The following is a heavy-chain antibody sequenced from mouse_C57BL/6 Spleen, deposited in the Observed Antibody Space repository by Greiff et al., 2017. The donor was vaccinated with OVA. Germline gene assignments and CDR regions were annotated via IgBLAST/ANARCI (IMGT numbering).Heavy chain of an antibody. CDR2: INPYNGGT. J-gene: IGHJ4*01. CDR1: GYTFTDYY. Sequence: EVQLQQSGPVLVKPGASVKMSCKASGYTFTDYYMNWVKQSHGKSLEWIGVINPYNGGTSYNQKFKGKATLTVDKSSSTAYMELNSLTSEDSAVYYCAKSPLRRSYAMDYWGQGTSVTVSS. D-gene: IGHD1-1*01. V-gene: IGHV1-19*01. CDR3: AKSPLRRSYAMDY.